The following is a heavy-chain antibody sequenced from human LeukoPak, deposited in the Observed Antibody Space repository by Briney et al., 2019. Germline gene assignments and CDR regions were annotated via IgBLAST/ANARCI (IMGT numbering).Heavy chain of an antibody. J-gene: IGHJ4*02. Sequence: GGSLRLPCATSGFTFSSNWMSWVRHVPGRGLDWVANIKPDGSAEYYAASVKGRFTVSRGNAKNSLYLQMNSLRVEDTAVYYCARANNSSWHNWGQGTLVTVSS. V-gene: IGHV3-7*01. CDR2: IKPDGSAE. CDR3: ARANNSSWHN. CDR1: GFTFSSNW. D-gene: IGHD6-13*01.